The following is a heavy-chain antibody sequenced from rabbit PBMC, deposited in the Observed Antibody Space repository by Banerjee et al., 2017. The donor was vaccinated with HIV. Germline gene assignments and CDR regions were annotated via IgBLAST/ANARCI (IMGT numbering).Heavy chain of an antibody. V-gene: IGHV1S45*01. CDR3: ARDDIGGGYFFNL. Sequence: QEQLEESGGDLVKPEGSLTLTCTASGLDFSSSYWICWVRQAPGKGLEWIACIYAGSSGSTQYANWAKGRFTISKMPSTTVTLQMTSLTAADTATYFCARDDIGGGYFFNLWGQGTLVTVS. D-gene: IGHD1-1*01. CDR2: IYAGSSGST. CDR1: GLDFSSSYW. J-gene: IGHJ4*01.